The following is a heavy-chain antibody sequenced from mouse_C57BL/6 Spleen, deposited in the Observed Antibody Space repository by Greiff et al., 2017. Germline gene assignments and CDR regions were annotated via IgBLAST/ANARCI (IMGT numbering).Heavy chain of an antibody. D-gene: IGHD3-2*02. CDR3: EKHSSGRYAMDY. CDR1: GYTFTSYW. J-gene: IGHJ4*01. CDR2: IHPSDSDT. Sequence: VQLQQPGAELVKPGASVKVSCKASGYTFTSYWMHWVKQRPGQGLEWIGRIHPSDSDTNYNQKFKGKATLTVDKSSSTAYMQLSSRTSEDSAVYYCEKHSSGRYAMDYWGQGTSVTVSS. V-gene: IGHV1-74*01.